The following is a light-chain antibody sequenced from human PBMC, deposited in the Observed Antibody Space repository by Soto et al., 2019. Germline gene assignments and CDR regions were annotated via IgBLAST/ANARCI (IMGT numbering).Light chain of an antibody. CDR3: QQYNSYSRT. CDR2: EGS. CDR1: QSISRW. Sequence: DIQMTQSPSTLSASIGDRVTITCRASQSISRWLAWYRQKPGEAPKLLIYEGSILERGVPSRFSGRGSGTEFTLTSSSLQPDDFATFDCQQYNSYSRTFGQGTRVEVK. J-gene: IGKJ1*01. V-gene: IGKV1-5*03.